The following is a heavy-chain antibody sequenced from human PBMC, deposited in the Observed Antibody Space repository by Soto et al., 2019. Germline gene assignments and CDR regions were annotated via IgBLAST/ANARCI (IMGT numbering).Heavy chain of an antibody. V-gene: IGHV3-7*01. CDR1: GFTFSSYW. J-gene: IGHJ5*02. CDR3: ARGLPASTYSDFWSGSRGHWFDP. Sequence: GGALGLSCAASGFTFSSYWMSWVRQAPRKGLKWVANIKQEGSEKYYVGSVKGRFNISRDNAKNSLYLQMNSLRAEDTAVYYCARGLPASTYSDFWSGSRGHWFDPWRQGTLVPVSS. CDR2: IKQEGSEK. D-gene: IGHD3-3*01.